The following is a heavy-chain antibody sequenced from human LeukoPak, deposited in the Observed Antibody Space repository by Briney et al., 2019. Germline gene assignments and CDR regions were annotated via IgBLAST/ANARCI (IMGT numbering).Heavy chain of an antibody. Sequence: PGGSLRLSCAASGFTFSSYELNWVRQAPGKGLEWVSYISSSGSTIYYADSVKGRFTISRDNAKNSLYLQMNSLRAEDTAVYYCAELGITMIGGVWGKGTTVTISS. J-gene: IGHJ6*04. D-gene: IGHD3-10*02. CDR2: ISSSGSTI. CDR3: AELGITMIGGV. CDR1: GFTFSSYE. V-gene: IGHV3-48*03.